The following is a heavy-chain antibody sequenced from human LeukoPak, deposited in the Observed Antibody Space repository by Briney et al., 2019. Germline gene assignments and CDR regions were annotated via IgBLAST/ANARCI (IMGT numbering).Heavy chain of an antibody. CDR2: IYYSGST. J-gene: IGHJ6*03. CDR1: GDSISSYY. Sequence: SETLSLTCTVYGDSISSYYWSWIRQPPRKGLEWIGYIYYSGSTNYNPSLKSRVTISVDMSKNQFSLKLSSVTAADTAVYYCARGDIPHYYDSSGYPLYYNYYYMDVWGKGTTVTISS. CDR3: ARGDIPHYYDSSGYPLYYNYYYMDV. V-gene: IGHV4-59*01. D-gene: IGHD3-22*01.